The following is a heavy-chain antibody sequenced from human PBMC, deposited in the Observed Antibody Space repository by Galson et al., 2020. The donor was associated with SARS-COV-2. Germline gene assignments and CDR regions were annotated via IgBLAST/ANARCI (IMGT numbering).Heavy chain of an antibody. CDR1: GGSISSGYYY. CDR3: ARESYYYDSSGYGP. J-gene: IGHJ3*01. CDR2: IYYSGST. V-gene: IGHV4-30-4*01. D-gene: IGHD3-22*01. Sequence: ETSETLSLTCTVSGGSISSGYYYWSRLRQPPGKGLEWIGYIYYSGSTYSNPSLKSRVTISVDTSKNQFTLKLSSVTAADTAVYYCARESYYYDSSGYGPWGQGTMVTVSS.